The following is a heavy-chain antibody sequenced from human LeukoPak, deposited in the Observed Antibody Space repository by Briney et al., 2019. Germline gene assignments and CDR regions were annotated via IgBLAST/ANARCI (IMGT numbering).Heavy chain of an antibody. Sequence: GESLKISCKGSGYSFTSYWIGWVCQMPGKGLEWMGIIYPGDSDTRYSPSFQGQVTISADKSISTAYLQWSSLKASDTAMYYCARSITIFGVVYAFDIWGQGTMVTVSS. D-gene: IGHD3-3*01. CDR2: IYPGDSDT. CDR1: GYSFTSYW. J-gene: IGHJ3*02. CDR3: ARSITIFGVVYAFDI. V-gene: IGHV5-51*01.